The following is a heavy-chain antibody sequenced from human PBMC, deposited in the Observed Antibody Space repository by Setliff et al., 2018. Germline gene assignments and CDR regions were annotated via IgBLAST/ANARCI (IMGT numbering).Heavy chain of an antibody. CDR3: ARDRQYCSSTSCYTSYFYYYAMDI. Sequence: SETLSLTCAVYGGSFSGYYWSWIRQLPGKRLEWIGEINHSGSTNYNPSLKSRVTISLDTSRNQVSLKLSSVTAADTAVYYCARDRQYCSSTSCYTSYFYYYAMDIWGQGTTVTVSS. J-gene: IGHJ6*02. V-gene: IGHV4-34*01. CDR2: INHSGST. CDR1: GGSFSGYY. D-gene: IGHD2-2*02.